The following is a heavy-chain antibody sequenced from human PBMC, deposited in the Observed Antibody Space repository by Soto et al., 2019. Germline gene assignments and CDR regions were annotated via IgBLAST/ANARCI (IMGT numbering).Heavy chain of an antibody. J-gene: IGHJ4*02. V-gene: IGHV4-59*08. Sequence: PSETLSLTCTVSGGSISSYYWSWIRHPPGKGLEWIGFIYYSGSTNYNPSLNIQVTISVSTSTTKFSLTLSPVTAAATAADYCERRYGGSLDHGGQGTLDPVPS. CDR1: GGSISSYY. D-gene: IGHD2-15*01. CDR2: IYYSGST. CDR3: ERRYGGSLDH.